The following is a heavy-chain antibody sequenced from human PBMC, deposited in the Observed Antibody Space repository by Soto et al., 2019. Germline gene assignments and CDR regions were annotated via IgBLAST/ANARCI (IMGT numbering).Heavy chain of an antibody. CDR1: GYTFTSYY. J-gene: IGHJ4*02. CDR3: ARRRDGYNPFDY. D-gene: IGHD5-12*01. CDR2: INPSGGST. V-gene: IGHV1-46*01. Sequence: QVQLVQSGAEVKKPGASVKVSCKAPGYTFTSYYMHWVRQAPGQGLEWMGIINPSGGSTSYAQQFQGRVTMTRDTSTSTVYMELSSLRSEDTAVYYCARRRDGYNPFDYWGQGTLVTVSS.